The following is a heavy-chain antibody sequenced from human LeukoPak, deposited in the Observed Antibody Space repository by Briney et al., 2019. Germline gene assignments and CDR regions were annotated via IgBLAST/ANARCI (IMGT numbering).Heavy chain of an antibody. V-gene: IGHV1-8*03. CDR1: GYTFTSYD. Sequence: ASVKVSCKASGYTFTSYDINWVRQATGQGLEWMGSMTPNSGNTGYAQKFQGRVTITRNTSISTAYMELSSRRSEDTAVYYCARALATGTTRFDYWGQGTLVTVSS. D-gene: IGHD1-1*01. CDR2: MTPNSGNT. CDR3: ARALATGTTRFDY. J-gene: IGHJ4*02.